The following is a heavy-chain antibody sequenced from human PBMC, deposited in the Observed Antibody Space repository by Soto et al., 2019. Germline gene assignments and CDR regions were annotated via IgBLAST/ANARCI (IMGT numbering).Heavy chain of an antibody. CDR3: ARVDSSAPRYGAFDI. V-gene: IGHV4-4*07. D-gene: IGHD3-22*01. CDR1: GGSISSYY. J-gene: IGHJ3*02. CDR2: IYTSGST. Sequence: PSETLSLTCTASGGSISSYYWSWIRQPAGKGLEWIGRIYTSGSTNYNPSLKSRVTMSVDTSKNQFSLKLSSVTAADTAVYYCARVDSSAPRYGAFDIWGQGTMVTVSS.